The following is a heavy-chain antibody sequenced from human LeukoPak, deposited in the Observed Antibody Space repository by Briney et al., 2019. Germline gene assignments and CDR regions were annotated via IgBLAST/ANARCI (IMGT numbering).Heavy chain of an antibody. V-gene: IGHV3-48*02. CDR2: ISSSSSTI. Sequence: GGSLRLSCTASGLPFTTYTMNWVRQATGKGLEWISYISSSSSTIEYADSVKGRFTISRDNAKNSLYLQMNSLRDEDTAVYYCARPRGNDYWGQGTLVTVSA. CDR3: ARPRGNDY. J-gene: IGHJ4*02. CDR1: GLPFTTYT.